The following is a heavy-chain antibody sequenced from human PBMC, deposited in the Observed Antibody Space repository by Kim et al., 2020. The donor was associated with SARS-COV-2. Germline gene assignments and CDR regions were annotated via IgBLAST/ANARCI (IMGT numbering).Heavy chain of an antibody. Sequence: GGSLRLSCAASGFTFSSYGMHWVRQAPGKGLEWVAVIWYDGSNKYYADSVKGRFTISRDNSKNTLYLQMNSLRAEDTAVYYCARERITMVRGVIIRPLGYWGQGTLVTVSS. V-gene: IGHV3-33*01. CDR3: ARERITMVRGVIIRPLGY. D-gene: IGHD3-10*01. J-gene: IGHJ4*02. CDR1: GFTFSSYG. CDR2: IWYDGSNK.